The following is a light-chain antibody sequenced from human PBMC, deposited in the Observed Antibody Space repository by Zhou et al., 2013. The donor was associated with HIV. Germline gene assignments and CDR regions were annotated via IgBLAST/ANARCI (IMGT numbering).Light chain of an antibody. Sequence: DIQMTQSPSTLSASVGDRVTIACRASQSINNWLAWYQQRPGKAPKLLIYAASILQSGFPSRFSGSRSGTEFTLTISSLQPEDFATYYCQQLNTYLCSFGQGTKLEIK. CDR3: QQLNTYLCS. CDR1: QSINNW. CDR2: AAS. J-gene: IGKJ2*04. V-gene: IGKV1-5*01.